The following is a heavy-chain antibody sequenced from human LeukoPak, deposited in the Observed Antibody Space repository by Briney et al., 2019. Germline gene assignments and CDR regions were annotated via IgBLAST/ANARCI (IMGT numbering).Heavy chain of an antibody. CDR1: GFTFSSHE. V-gene: IGHV3-48*03. CDR2: ISSSGRSI. CDR3: ARAFDY. J-gene: IGHJ4*02. Sequence: QPGGSLRLSCVASGFTFSSHEMNWVRQAPGKGLEWVSSISSSGRSIRYADSVKGRFTVSRDNAKNTLYLQMNSLRAEDTSVYYCARAFDYWGQGALVTVSS.